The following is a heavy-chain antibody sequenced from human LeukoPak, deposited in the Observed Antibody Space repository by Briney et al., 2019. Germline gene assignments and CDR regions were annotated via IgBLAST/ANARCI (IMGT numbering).Heavy chain of an antibody. Sequence: GGSLRLSCAASGFTFSSYAMTWVRQAPGKGLEWVSAITNSGASTFYADSVKGRFTISRDNSKNTLYLQMNSLRAEDAAVYYCARDVSGDGMAWLDPWGQGTLVTVSS. D-gene: IGHD3-10*01. CDR1: GFTFSSYA. CDR2: ITNSGAST. J-gene: IGHJ5*02. V-gene: IGHV3-23*01. CDR3: ARDVSGDGMAWLDP.